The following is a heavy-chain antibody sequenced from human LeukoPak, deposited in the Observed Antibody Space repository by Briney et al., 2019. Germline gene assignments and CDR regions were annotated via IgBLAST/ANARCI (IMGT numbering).Heavy chain of an antibody. CDR3: ARDSSAMFVY. CDR2: TYYRSKWYN. Sequence: SQTLSLTCAISGDSVSSNSATWNWIRQSPSRGVEWLGRTYYRSKWYNDYAISMKGRITINPDTSKNQFSLQMSSLIVEDTVVYYCARDSSAMFVYWGQGTLVAVSS. D-gene: IGHD2-2*01. V-gene: IGHV6-1*01. J-gene: IGHJ4*02. CDR1: GDSVSSNSAT.